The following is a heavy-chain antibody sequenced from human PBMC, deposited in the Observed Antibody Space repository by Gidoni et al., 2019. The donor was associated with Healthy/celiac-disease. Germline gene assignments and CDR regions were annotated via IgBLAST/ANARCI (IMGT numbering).Heavy chain of an antibody. CDR3: ARDGEQGGYCSGGSCYFAYYFDY. J-gene: IGHJ4*02. Sequence: QVQLVESGGGVVQPGRSLRLSCAASGFPFSSYSMHWVRQATGKGLEWVAVRSEDGRNKYYADSVKGRFTISRDNSKNTLYLQMNSLRAEDTAVYYWARDGEQGGYCSGGSCYFAYYFDYWGQGTLVTVSS. V-gene: IGHV3-30*04. CDR2: RSEDGRNK. CDR1: GFPFSSYS. D-gene: IGHD2-15*01.